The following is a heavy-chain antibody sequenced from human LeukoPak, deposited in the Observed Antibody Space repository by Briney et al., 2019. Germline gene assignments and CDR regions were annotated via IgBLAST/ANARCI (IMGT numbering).Heavy chain of an antibody. D-gene: IGHD6-13*01. CDR1: GFSFSDYT. V-gene: IGHV3-49*04. J-gene: IGHJ4*02. CDR3: TRFYSESSSWALDY. Sequence: GGSLRLSCTVSGFSFSDYTMSWVRQAPGKGLEWVGFIRSKAYGGTTEYAASVKGRFTISRDDSKTIAYLQMNSLKTEDTAVYYCTRFYSESSSWALDYWGQGTLVTVSS. CDR2: IRSKAYGGTT.